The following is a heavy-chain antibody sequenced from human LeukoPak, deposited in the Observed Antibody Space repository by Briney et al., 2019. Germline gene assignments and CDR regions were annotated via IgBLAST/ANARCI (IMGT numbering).Heavy chain of an antibody. D-gene: IGHD6-19*01. Sequence: GGSLRLPCEASGFSFSSHGMHWVRQAPGKGLEWLALMSNDGDNKDYADSVKGRFTISRDNSKNTLYLQMNSLTTEDTALYYCAKDPSSGWYRWSMDVWGQGTTVTVSS. CDR3: AKDPSSGWYRWSMDV. V-gene: IGHV3-30*18. CDR2: MSNDGDNK. J-gene: IGHJ6*02. CDR1: GFSFSSHG.